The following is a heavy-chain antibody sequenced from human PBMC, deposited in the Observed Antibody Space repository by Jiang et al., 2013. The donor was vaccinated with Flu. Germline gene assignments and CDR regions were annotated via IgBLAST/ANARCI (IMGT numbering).Heavy chain of an antibody. CDR1: GGTFTSYA. V-gene: IGHV1-69*01. D-gene: IGHD1-7*01. Sequence: SGAEVKKAGSSVKVSCKTSGGTFTSYAISWVRQAPGQGLDLMGGIIPILGIANYAQKFQDRVTITADESTSTVYMELSRVTSEDTAVYHCTRVIGETGTTGAFDIWGQGTMVTVSA. CDR3: TRVIGETGTTGAFDI. CDR2: IIPILGIA. J-gene: IGHJ3*02.